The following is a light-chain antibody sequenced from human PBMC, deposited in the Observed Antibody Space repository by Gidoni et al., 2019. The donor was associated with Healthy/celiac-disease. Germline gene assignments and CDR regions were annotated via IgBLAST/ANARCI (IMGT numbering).Light chain of an antibody. CDR2: GAS. V-gene: IGKV3-15*01. CDR3: QQYNNWPLT. Sequence: ELVMTQSPATLSVSPGERATLSCRASQSVSSTLAWYQQKPGQAPRLLIYGASTRATGIPARFRGSGSGTEFTLTISSLQSEDFAVYYCQQYNNWPLTFGGGTKVEIK. J-gene: IGKJ4*02. CDR1: QSVSST.